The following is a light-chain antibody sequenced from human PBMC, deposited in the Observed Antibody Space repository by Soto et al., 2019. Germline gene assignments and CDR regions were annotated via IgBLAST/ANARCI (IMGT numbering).Light chain of an antibody. CDR2: KGS. V-gene: IGLV3-25*02. CDR1: ALPKRY. Sequence: SYELTQPPSVSVSPGQTARITCSGVALPKRYAYWYQQKPGQAPVLVIYKGSERPSGIPERFSGSSSGTTVTLTISAVQAEDEADYYCQSADSSGTFVFGAGTRSPS. J-gene: IGLJ1*01. CDR3: QSADSSGTFV.